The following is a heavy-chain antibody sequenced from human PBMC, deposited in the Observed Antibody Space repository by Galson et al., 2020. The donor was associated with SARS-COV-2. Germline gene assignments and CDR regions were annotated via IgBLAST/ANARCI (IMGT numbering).Heavy chain of an antibody. Sequence: GESLKISCVASGFTFSRYGMSWVRQAPGQGLDWVATTSATTYYADSVRRRFIISRDDSKNTLYLQMNGLSADDTAVYYCAKDFVRGIGYMDVWGPGTTVPVSS. V-gene: IGHV3-23*01. J-gene: IGHJ6*03. CDR1: GFTFSRYG. D-gene: IGHD3-10*02. CDR2: TSATT. CDR3: AKDFVRGIGYMDV.